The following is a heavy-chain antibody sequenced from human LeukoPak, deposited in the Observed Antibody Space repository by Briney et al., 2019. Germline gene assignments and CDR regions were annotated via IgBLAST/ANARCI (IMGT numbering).Heavy chain of an antibody. CDR2: IYYSGST. Sequence: SQTLSLTCTVSGGSVSSGGYYWSWIRQHPGEGLEWIGYIYYSGSTYYNPSLMSRVTISVDTSKNQFSLKLSSVTAADTAVYYCARDREYCSGGSCYSVDYWGQGTLVTVSS. CDR3: ARDREYCSGGSCYSVDY. D-gene: IGHD2-15*01. V-gene: IGHV4-31*03. J-gene: IGHJ4*02. CDR1: GGSVSSGGYY.